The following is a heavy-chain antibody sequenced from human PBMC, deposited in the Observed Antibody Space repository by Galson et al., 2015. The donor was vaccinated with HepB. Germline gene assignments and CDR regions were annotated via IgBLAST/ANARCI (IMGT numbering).Heavy chain of an antibody. CDR2: ISGSGGST. V-gene: IGHV3-23*01. CDR3: ANGGGSSSWPPDY. J-gene: IGHJ4*02. CDR1: GFTFSSYA. Sequence: SLRLSSAASGFTFSSYAMSWVRQAPGKGLEWVSAISGSGGSTYYADSVKGRFTISRDNSKNTLYLQMNSLRAEDTAVYYCANGGGSSSWPPDYWGQGTLVTVSS. D-gene: IGHD6-13*01.